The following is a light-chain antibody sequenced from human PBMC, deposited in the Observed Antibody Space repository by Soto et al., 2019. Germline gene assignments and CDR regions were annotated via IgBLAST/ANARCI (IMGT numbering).Light chain of an antibody. V-gene: IGKV3-15*01. CDR3: QQYNNWPLT. CDR2: DSS. CDR1: QSVNNN. Sequence: EIVMTQSPATLSVSPGERATLSCRASQSVNNNLACYQQKPGQAPRLLIYDSSTRATGIPARFSGIGSGTDFTHNISSLQSENVAVYYCQQYNNWPLTVGGGTKVDIK. J-gene: IGKJ4*01.